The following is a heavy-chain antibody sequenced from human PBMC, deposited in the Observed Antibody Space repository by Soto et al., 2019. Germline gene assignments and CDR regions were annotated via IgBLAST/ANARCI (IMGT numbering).Heavy chain of an antibody. D-gene: IGHD3-22*01. V-gene: IGHV1-69*01. CDR1: GGTFSSYA. J-gene: IGHJ6*02. CDR3: ASCDYYDSSGYYHYYDGMDV. CDR2: IIPIFGTA. Sequence: QVQLVQSGAEVKKPGSSVKVSCKASGGTFSSYAISWVRQAPGQGLEWMGGIIPIFGTANYAQKFQGRVTITADESTSTAYMELSSLRSEDTVVYYCASCDYYDSSGYYHYYDGMDVWGQGTTVTVSS.